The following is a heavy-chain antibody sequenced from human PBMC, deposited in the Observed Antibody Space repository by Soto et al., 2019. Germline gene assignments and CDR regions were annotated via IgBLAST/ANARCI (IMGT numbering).Heavy chain of an antibody. CDR1: GGSISSYY. CDR3: ARHGLYYYDSSGPGGPGYYYYGMDV. Sequence: QVQLQESGPGLVKPSETLSLTCTVSGGSISSYYWSWIRQPPGKGLEWIGYIYYSGSTNYNPSLXXPVXXXVDTSKNQLSXXLXSXXAAGTAVYYCARHGLYYYDSSGPGGPGYYYYGMDVWGQGTTVTVSS. J-gene: IGHJ6*02. CDR2: IYYSGST. D-gene: IGHD3-22*01. V-gene: IGHV4-59*08.